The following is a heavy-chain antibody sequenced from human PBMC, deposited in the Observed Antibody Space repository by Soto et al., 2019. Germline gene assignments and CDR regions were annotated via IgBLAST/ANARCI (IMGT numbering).Heavy chain of an antibody. Sequence: GGSLRLSCAASGFTFSSYAMHWVRQAPGKGLEYVSAISSNGGSTYYANSVKGRFTISRDNSKNTLYLQMGSLRAEDMAVYYCARVSAAGTRYFQHWGQGTLVTVSS. CDR1: GFTFSSYA. V-gene: IGHV3-64*01. J-gene: IGHJ1*01. D-gene: IGHD6-13*01. CDR3: ARVSAAGTRYFQH. CDR2: ISSNGGST.